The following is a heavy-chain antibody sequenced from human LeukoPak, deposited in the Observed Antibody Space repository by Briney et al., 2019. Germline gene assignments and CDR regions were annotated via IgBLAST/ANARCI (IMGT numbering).Heavy chain of an antibody. J-gene: IGHJ4*02. Sequence: GGSLRLSCTASGFTFTDYWMTWVRQVPGKGLEWVANIQRGGSESYYVDSVKGRFTISREDAKNSLYLQMDSLRVEDTAVYYCARVGTWELQRVFDYWGQGTLVTVSS. V-gene: IGHV3-7*01. CDR1: GFTFTDYW. D-gene: IGHD1-26*01. CDR3: ARVGTWELQRVFDY. CDR2: IQRGGSES.